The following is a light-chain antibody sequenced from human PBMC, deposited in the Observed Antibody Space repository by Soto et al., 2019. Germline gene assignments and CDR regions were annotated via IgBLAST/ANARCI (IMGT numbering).Light chain of an antibody. CDR2: RAS. J-gene: IGKJ1*01. CDR1: QSINNW. Sequence: DIQMTQSPSTLSASVGDRVTITCRASQSINNWLAWYQQKPGKAPKLLIYRASSLENGVPSRFSGRGSGTEFIFTITSLQPDDFATYCCQQYSSASTFGQGTKVEL. CDR3: QQYSSAST. V-gene: IGKV1-5*03.